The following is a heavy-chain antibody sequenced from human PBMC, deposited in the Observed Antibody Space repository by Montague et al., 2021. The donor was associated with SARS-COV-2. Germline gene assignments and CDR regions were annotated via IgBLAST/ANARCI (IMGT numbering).Heavy chain of an antibody. Sequence: SETLSLTCTVSGGSISSGGYYWDWIRQPPGMGLEWIGTIYYSGSTDYXXXLKSRVTISVDTSRNQFPLKVSSVTAADTAVYYCATTGGPTTVAGPFDYWGQGTPVTVSS. CDR1: GGSISSGGYY. V-gene: IGHV4-39*01. J-gene: IGHJ4*02. D-gene: IGHD6-19*01. CDR2: IYYSGST. CDR3: ATTGGPTTVAGPFDY.